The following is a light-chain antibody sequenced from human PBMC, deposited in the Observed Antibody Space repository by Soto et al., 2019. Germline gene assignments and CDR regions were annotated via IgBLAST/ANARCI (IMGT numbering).Light chain of an antibody. CDR3: QQYGSSRT. J-gene: IGKJ1*01. CDR1: QSVSSSY. CDR2: GAS. Sequence: EVVLTQSPGTLSLSTGERATLSCRASQSVSSSYLAWYQQKPGQAPRLLIYGASSRATGIPDRFSGSGSGTDFTLTISRLEPEDFAVYYCQQYGSSRTFGQGTKV. V-gene: IGKV3-20*01.